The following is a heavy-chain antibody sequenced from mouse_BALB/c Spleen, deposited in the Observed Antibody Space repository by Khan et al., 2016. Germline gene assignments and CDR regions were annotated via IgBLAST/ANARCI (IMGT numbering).Heavy chain of an antibody. J-gene: IGHJ2*01. CDR3: ARTQER. CDR2: IDPRSGYT. D-gene: IGHD3-2*02. Sequence: QVQLQQSGAELARPGASVKMYCKASGYTFTSYTMHWVKQRPGQGLEWIGYIDPRSGYTKYNQKFKDKATLTADNSSSTACKQLSCRTSADSAVYYCARTQERWGQGTTLTVSS. V-gene: IGHV1-4*01. CDR1: GYTFTSYT.